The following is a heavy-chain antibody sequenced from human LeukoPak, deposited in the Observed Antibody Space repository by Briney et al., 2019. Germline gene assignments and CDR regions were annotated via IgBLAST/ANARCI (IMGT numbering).Heavy chain of an antibody. V-gene: IGHV3-43*02. J-gene: IGHJ4*02. CDR3: AKGGYTYGGRLFDF. CDR1: GFTFDDYV. Sequence: GGSLRLSCAASGFTFDDYVMHWVRQAPGKGLEWVSFISGDGGATYYADSAKGRFTISRDNGRKSLYLQMGSLRTEDTALYYCAKGGYTYGGRLFDFWGQGTLVTVSS. D-gene: IGHD5-18*01. CDR2: ISGDGGAT.